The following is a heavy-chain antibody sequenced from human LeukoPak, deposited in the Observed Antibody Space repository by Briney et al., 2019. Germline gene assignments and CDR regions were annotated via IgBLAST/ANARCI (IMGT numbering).Heavy chain of an antibody. D-gene: IGHD3-10*01. V-gene: IGHV1-2*02. CDR1: GYTFTGYY. CDR3: ARDTVHKIRGGSYYGGHSN. CDR2: INPNSGGT. J-gene: IGHJ4*02. Sequence: ASVKVSCKASGYTFTGYYMHWVRQAPGQGLEWMGWINPNSGGTNYAQKFQGRVTMTRDTSISTAYMELSRLRSDDTAVYYCARDTVHKIRGGSYYGGHSNWGQGTLVTVSS.